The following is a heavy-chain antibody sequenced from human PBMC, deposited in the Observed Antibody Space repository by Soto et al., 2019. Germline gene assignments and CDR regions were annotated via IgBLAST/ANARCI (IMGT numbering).Heavy chain of an antibody. J-gene: IGHJ3*02. Sequence: EMQLLESGGDLVQPGGSLRLSCAASGFTFSSYAMTWVRQAPGKGLEYVSAISGRGVTTYYADSMKGRFTISRDNSKNTLYLQLNSLRADDTAVYYCAKERDDIGMVDAFEIWGQGTMVTVSS. CDR2: ISGRGVTT. D-gene: IGHD2-15*01. V-gene: IGHV3-23*01. CDR3: AKERDDIGMVDAFEI. CDR1: GFTFSSYA.